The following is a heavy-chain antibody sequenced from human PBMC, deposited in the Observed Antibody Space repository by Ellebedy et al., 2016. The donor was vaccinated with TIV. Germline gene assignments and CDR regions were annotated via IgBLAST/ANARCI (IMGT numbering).Heavy chain of an antibody. CDR1: GGSISSGGYY. J-gene: IGHJ6*02. CDR2: IYYSGST. V-gene: IGHV4-31*03. D-gene: IGHD3-10*01. CDR3: ARVRGTMVRGGSQYYGMDV. Sequence: LRLSCTVSGGSISSGGYYWSWIRQHPGKGLEWIGYIYYSGSTYYNPSLKSRVTISVDTSKNQFSLKLSSVTAADTAVYYCARVRGTMVRGGSQYYGMDVWGQGTTVTVSS.